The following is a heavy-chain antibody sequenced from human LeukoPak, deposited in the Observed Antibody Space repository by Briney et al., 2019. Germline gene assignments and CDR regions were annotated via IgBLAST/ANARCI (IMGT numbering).Heavy chain of an antibody. CDR3: ARRFTSMVYFDY. J-gene: IGHJ4*02. D-gene: IGHD5-18*01. V-gene: IGHV5-51*01. CDR2: IHPGDSDT. CDR1: GYSFANNW. Sequence: GESLKISCKGSGYSFANNWIAWVRQMPGKGLEWMGIIHPGDSDTRYFPSFQGQVTISADKSISTAYLQWSSLKASDTAMYYCARRFTSMVYFDYWGQGTLVTVSS.